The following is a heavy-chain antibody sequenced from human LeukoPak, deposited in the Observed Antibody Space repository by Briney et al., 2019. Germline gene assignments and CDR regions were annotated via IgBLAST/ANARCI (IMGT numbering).Heavy chain of an antibody. V-gene: IGHV3-30-3*01. J-gene: IGHJ4*02. Sequence: PGGSLRLSCAASGFTFSSYAMHWVRQAPGKGLEWVAVISYDGSNKYYADSVKGRFTISRDNSKNTLYLQMNSLRAEDTAVYYCARDFEGEWELLDFDYWGQGTLVTVSS. CDR1: GFTFSSYA. CDR2: ISYDGSNK. CDR3: ARDFEGEWELLDFDY. D-gene: IGHD1-26*01.